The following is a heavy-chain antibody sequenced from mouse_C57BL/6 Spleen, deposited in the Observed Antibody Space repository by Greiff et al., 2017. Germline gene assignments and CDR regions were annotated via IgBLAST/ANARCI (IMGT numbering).Heavy chain of an antibody. D-gene: IGHD4-1*01. CDR1: GYSITSGYY. J-gene: IGHJ2*01. Sequence: EVQLQESGPGLVKPSQSLSLTCSVTGYSITSGYYWNWIRQFPGNKLEWMGYISYDGSNNYNPSLKNRISITRDTSKNQFFLKLNSVTTEDTATYYCAREGANWDGDYWGQGTTLTVSS. CDR3: AREGANWDGDY. CDR2: ISYDGSN. V-gene: IGHV3-6*01.